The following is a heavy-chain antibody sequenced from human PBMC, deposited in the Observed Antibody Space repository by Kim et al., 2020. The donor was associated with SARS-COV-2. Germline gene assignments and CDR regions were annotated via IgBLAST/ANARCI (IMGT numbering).Heavy chain of an antibody. V-gene: IGHV7-4-1*02. J-gene: IGHJ5*02. CDR2: INTNTGNP. CDR3: AREQSMAAAGINWFDP. D-gene: IGHD6-13*01. CDR1: GYTFTSYA. Sequence: ASVKVSCKASGYTFTSYAMNWVRQAPGQGLEWMGWINTNTGNPTYAQGFTGRFVFSLDTSVSTAYLQISSLKAEDTAVYYCAREQSMAAAGINWFDPWGQGTLVTVSS.